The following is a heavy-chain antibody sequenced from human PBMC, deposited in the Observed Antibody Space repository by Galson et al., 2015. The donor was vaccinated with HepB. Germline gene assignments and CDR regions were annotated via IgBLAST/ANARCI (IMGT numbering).Heavy chain of an antibody. V-gene: IGHV3-30*18. CDR1: GFTFSSYG. CDR2: ISYDGSNK. D-gene: IGHD3-22*01. J-gene: IGHJ4*02. CDR3: AKDRYKITMIVVVTTHMEYYFDY. Sequence: SLRLSCAASGFTFSSYGMHWVRQAPGKGLEWVAVISYDGSNKYYADSVKGRFTISRDNSKNTLYLQMNSLRAEDTAVYYCAKDRYKITMIVVVTTHMEYYFDYWGQGTLVTVSS.